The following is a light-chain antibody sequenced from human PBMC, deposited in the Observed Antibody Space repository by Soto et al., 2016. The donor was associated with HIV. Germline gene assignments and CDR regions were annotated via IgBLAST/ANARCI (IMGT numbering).Light chain of an antibody. Sequence: SYELTQPPSVSVSPGQTASITCSGDELGDKYVWWYQQKPGQSPVLVIYQDPKRPSGIPERFSGSNSGNTATLTISGTQAMDEADYFCQTWDTTTAIFGGGTKLTVL. CDR1: ELGDKY. V-gene: IGLV3-1*01. J-gene: IGLJ2*01. CDR3: QTWDTTTAI. CDR2: QDP.